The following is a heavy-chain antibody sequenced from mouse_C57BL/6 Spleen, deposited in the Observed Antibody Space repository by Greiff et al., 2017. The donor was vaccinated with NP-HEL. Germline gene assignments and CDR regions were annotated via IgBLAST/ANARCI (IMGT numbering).Heavy chain of an antibody. D-gene: IGHD1-1*01. Sequence: QVQLQQSGPELVKPGASVKISCKASGYAFSSSWMNWVKQRPGKGLEWIGRIYPGDGDTNYNGKFKGKATLTADKSSSTAYMQLSSLTSEDSAVYFCARSPHYYGSSPFDYWGQGTTLTVSS. CDR2: IYPGDGDT. CDR3: ARSPHYYGSSPFDY. V-gene: IGHV1-82*01. CDR1: GYAFSSSW. J-gene: IGHJ2*01.